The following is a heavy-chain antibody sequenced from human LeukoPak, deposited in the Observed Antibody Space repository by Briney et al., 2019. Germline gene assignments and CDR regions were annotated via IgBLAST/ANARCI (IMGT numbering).Heavy chain of an antibody. Sequence: GASVKVSCKASGYTFTNYYMHWVRQAPGQGLEWMGIINPSGGSTNYAQKFQGRVTMTRDTSTSTVYMDLSSLTSEDTAVFYCARGKQLSKYGMDVWGQGTTVTVSS. J-gene: IGHJ6*02. D-gene: IGHD5-18*01. CDR3: ARGKQLSKYGMDV. CDR2: INPSGGST. CDR1: GYTFTNYY. V-gene: IGHV1-46*01.